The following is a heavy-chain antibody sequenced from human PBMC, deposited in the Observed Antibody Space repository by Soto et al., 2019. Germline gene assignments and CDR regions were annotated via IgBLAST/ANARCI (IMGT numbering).Heavy chain of an antibody. CDR3: ARDRDYGSGSYFDY. CDR2: IIPILGIA. Sequence: QVQLVQSGAEVKKPGSSVKVSCKASGGTFSSYTISWVRQAPGQGLEWMGRIIPILGIANSAQKFQGRATITADKSTSTAYMELSSLRSEDTAVYFCARDRDYGSGSYFDYWGQGTLVTVSS. CDR1: GGTFSSYT. V-gene: IGHV1-69*08. J-gene: IGHJ4*02. D-gene: IGHD3-10*01.